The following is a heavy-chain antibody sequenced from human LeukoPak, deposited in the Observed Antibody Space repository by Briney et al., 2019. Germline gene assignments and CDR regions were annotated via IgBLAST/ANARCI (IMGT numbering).Heavy chain of an antibody. D-gene: IGHD3-22*01. CDR1: GGSISSYY. Sequence: KPSXTLSLTCTVSGGSISSYYWSWIRQPPGKGLEWIGYIYYSGSTNYNPSLKSRVTISVDTSKNQFSLKLRSVTAADTAVYYCARVLYYYDSSGYYYDAFDIWGQGTMVTVSS. CDR2: IYYSGST. CDR3: ARVLYYYDSSGYYYDAFDI. V-gene: IGHV4-59*01. J-gene: IGHJ3*02.